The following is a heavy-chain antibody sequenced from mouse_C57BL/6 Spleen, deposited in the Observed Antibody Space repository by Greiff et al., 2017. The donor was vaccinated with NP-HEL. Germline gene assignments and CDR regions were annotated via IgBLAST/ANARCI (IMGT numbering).Heavy chain of an antibody. CDR3: TNPYYGSSYAWFAY. CDR1: GYTFTDYE. D-gene: IGHD1-1*01. Sequence: QVQLKQSGAELVRPGASVTLSCKASGYTFTDYEMHWVKQTPVHGLEWIGAIDPETGGTAYNQKFKGKAILTADKSSSTAYMELRSLTSEDSAVYYCTNPYYGSSYAWFAYWGQGTLVTVSA. J-gene: IGHJ3*01. CDR2: IDPETGGT. V-gene: IGHV1-15*01.